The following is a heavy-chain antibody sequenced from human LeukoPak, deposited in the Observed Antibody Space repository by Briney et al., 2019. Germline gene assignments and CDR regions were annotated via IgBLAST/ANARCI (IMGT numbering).Heavy chain of an antibody. CDR3: ARDRTSGSGIFDY. J-gene: IGHJ4*02. CDR1: GYTFTGYY. D-gene: IGHD3-10*01. CDR2: INPNSGGT. Sequence: ASVKVSCKASGYTFTGYYMHWVRQAPGQGLEWMGWINPNSGGTNYAQKFQGRVTMTRDTSISTAYMELSRLRSDDTAVYYCARDRTSGSGIFDYWGQGTLVTVSS. V-gene: IGHV1-2*02.